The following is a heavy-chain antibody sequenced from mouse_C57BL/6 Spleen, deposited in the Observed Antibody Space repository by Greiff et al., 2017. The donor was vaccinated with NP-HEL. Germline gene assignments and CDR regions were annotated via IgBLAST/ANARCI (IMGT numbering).Heavy chain of an antibody. D-gene: IGHD2-2*01. J-gene: IGHJ4*01. Sequence: VKLMESGPGLVKPSQSLFLTCSITGFPITSGYYWIWIRQSPGKPLEWMGYITHSGETFYNPSLQSPISITRETSKNQFFLQLNSVTTEDTAMYYCAGDRGHYGYDRAMDYWGQGTSVTVSS. CDR1: GFPITSGYY. CDR3: AGDRGHYGYDRAMDY. CDR2: ITHSGET. V-gene: IGHV12-3*01.